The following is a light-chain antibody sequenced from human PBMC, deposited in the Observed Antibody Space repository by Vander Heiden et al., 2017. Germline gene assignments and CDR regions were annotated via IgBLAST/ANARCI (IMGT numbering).Light chain of an antibody. CDR2: KAS. V-gene: IGKV1-5*03. J-gene: IGKJ1*01. CDR1: QSINAW. Sequence: DIQMTQSPSTLSASVGDRVTNTGRASQSINAWLAWYQQKPGKAPKVLIYKASTLKSGVPSRFSGSGFGTDFTLTISSLQADDFAAYYCQQFGSYLWTFGQGTKVEFK. CDR3: QQFGSYLWT.